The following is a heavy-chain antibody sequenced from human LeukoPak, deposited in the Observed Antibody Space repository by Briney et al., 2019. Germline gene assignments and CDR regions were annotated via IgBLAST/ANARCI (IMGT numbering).Heavy chain of an antibody. CDR2: ISSSGSTI. CDR1: GFTFSSYE. CDR3: ARQYYDILTGYYTTFFDY. V-gene: IGHV3-48*03. D-gene: IGHD3-9*01. J-gene: IGHJ4*02. Sequence: GGSLRLSCAASGFTFSSYEMNWGRQAPGKGLEWVSYISSSGSTIYYADSVKGRFTISRDNAKNSLYLQMNSLRAEDTAVYYCARQYYDILTGYYTTFFDYWGQGTLVTVSS.